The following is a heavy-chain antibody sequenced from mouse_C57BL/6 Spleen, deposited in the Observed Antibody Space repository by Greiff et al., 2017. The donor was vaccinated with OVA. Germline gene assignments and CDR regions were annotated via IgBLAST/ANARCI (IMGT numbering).Heavy chain of an antibody. Sequence: EVQLVESGPELVKPGASVKISCKASGYTFTDYYMNWVKQSHGKSLEWIGDINPNNGGTSYNQKFKGKATLTVDKSSSTAYMELRSLTSEDSAVYYCARVLGRYWYFDVWGTGTTVTVSS. CDR3: ARVLGRYWYFDV. CDR1: GYTFTDYY. V-gene: IGHV1-26*01. CDR2: INPNNGGT. J-gene: IGHJ1*03. D-gene: IGHD4-1*01.